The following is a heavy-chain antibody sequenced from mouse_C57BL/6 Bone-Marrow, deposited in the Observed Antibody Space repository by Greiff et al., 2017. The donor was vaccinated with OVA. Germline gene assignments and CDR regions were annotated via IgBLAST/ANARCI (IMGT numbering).Heavy chain of an antibody. CDR3: AVSGNYGFGY. Sequence: VQLQQSGPELVKPGASVKISCKASGYSFTGYYMNWVKQSPEKSLEWIGEINPSTGGTTYNQKFKAKATLTVDKSSSTAYMQLKRLTSVDSAVYYCAVSGNYGFGYWGQGTTLTVSS. V-gene: IGHV1-42*01. CDR2: INPSTGGT. J-gene: IGHJ2*01. D-gene: IGHD2-1*01. CDR1: GYSFTGYY.